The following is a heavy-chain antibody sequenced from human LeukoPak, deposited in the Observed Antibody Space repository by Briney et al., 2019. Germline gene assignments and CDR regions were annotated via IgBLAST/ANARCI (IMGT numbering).Heavy chain of an antibody. D-gene: IGHD3-22*01. CDR1: GGSISSNY. CDR3: ARGPTYYYDSSGLR. J-gene: IGHJ4*02. CDR2: RYDTGGT. Sequence: SETLSLTCTVSGGSISSNYWSWIRQPPGKGLEWIGCRYDTGGTNYNPSLQSRVTISVDTSKNQFSLKLTSVTAADTAVYYCARGPTYYYDSSGLRWGQGTLVTVSS. V-gene: IGHV4-59*01.